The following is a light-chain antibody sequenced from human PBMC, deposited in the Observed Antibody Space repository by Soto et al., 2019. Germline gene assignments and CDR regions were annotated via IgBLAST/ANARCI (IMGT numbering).Light chain of an antibody. J-gene: IGLJ1*01. CDR2: EVS. CDR3: SSYTGSSTYV. CDR1: SSDVGGYND. V-gene: IGLV2-14*01. Sequence: QSALTLPASVSGAAVRSITISFTGTSSDVGGYNDGSWYQQHPGKAPKRMKYEVSNRPSGVSNRFSGSKSGNTASLTISGLQAEDEADYYCSSYTGSSTYVFGTGTKVTVL.